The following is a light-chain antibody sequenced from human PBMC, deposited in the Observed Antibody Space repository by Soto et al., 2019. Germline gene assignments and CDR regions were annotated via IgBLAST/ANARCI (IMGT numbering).Light chain of an antibody. J-gene: IGLJ1*01. Sequence: SALTQPASVYGSPGQSITISCTGTSSDVGGYNYVSWYQQHPGKAPKFMIYDVSNRPSGVSNRLSGSKSGNTASLTISGLQAEDEADYYCSSYTTSNTRQIVFGTGTKVTVL. CDR3: SSYTTSNTRQIV. CDR2: DVS. CDR1: SSDVGGYNY. V-gene: IGLV2-14*01.